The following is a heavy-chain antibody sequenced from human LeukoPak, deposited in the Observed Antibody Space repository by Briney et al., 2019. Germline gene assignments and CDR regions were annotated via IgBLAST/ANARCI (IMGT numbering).Heavy chain of an antibody. D-gene: IGHD4-17*01. CDR1: GFTFSSYG. CDR2: ISYDGSNK. CDR3: AKDGSGGPVTTWGGPSV. J-gene: IGHJ4*02. Sequence: PGRSLRLSCAASGFTFSSYGMHWVRQAPGKGLEWVAVISYDGSNKYYADSVKGRFTISRDNSKNTLYLQMNSLRAEDTAVYYCAKDGSGGPVTTWGGPSVWGQGTLVTVSS. V-gene: IGHV3-30*18.